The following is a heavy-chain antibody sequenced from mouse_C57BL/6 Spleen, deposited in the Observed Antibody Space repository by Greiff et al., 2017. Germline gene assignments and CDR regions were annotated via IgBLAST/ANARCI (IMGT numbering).Heavy chain of an antibody. V-gene: IGHV1-50*01. CDR3: ATGYDGY. Sequence: QVQLQQPGAELVKPGASVKLSCKASGYTFTSYWMQWVKQRPGQGLEWIGEIDPSDSYTNYNQKFKGKATLTVDTSSSTAYMQLSSLTSEDSAVYYCATGYDGYWGQGTTLTVSS. J-gene: IGHJ2*01. D-gene: IGHD2-2*01. CDR2: IDPSDSYT. CDR1: GYTFTSYW.